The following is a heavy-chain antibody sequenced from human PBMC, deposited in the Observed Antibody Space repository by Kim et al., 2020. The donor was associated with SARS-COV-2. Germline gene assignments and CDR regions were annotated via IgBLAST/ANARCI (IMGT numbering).Heavy chain of an antibody. J-gene: IGHJ6*02. D-gene: IGHD6-13*01. CDR2: IRHDASEK. Sequence: GGSLRLSCTASGFTFNTYWITWVRQAPGKGLEWVANIRHDASEKYYVDFVKGRFTISRDNAKNSVYLQMNTLRAEDTAIYYCARSSSRFQYHGMEVWGQGTTLTVS. V-gene: IGHV3-7*03. CDR1: GFTFNTYW. CDR3: ARSSSRFQYHGMEV.